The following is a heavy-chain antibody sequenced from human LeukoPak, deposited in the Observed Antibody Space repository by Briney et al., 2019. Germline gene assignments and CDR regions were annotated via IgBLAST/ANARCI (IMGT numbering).Heavy chain of an antibody. D-gene: IGHD6-6*01. Sequence: GGSLRLSCAASGFTFDDYAMHWVRQAPGKGLEWVSLISGDGGSTYYADSVKGRFTISRDNSKNSLYLQMNSLRTEDTALYYCAKDDVIAASYYYYYMDVWGKGTTATVSS. V-gene: IGHV3-43*02. CDR1: GFTFDDYA. CDR2: ISGDGGST. J-gene: IGHJ6*03. CDR3: AKDDVIAASYYYYYMDV.